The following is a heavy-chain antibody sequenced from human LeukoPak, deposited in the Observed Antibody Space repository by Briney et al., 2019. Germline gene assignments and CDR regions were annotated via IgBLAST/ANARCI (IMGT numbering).Heavy chain of an antibody. V-gene: IGHV1-18*04. Sequence: GASVKVSCKASGYTFTSYGINWVQQAPAQGLEWMGWISGYNGHTNYVQKMQGRVTMTTDTSTNTAYMELRGLRSDDTAVYYCARGPGIAVAGVFDYWGQGSLVTVSS. J-gene: IGHJ4*02. CDR3: ARGPGIAVAGVFDY. D-gene: IGHD6-19*01. CDR2: ISGYNGHT. CDR1: GYTFTSYG.